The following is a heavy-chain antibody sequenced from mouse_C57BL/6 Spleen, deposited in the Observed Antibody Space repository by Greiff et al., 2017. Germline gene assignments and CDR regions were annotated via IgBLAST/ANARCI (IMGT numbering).Heavy chain of an antibody. D-gene: IGHD4-1*01. J-gene: IGHJ2*01. CDR3: ARYAGTRYFDY. CDR1: GYAFSSSW. Sequence: VKVVESGPELVKPGASVKISCKASGYAFSSSWMNWVKQRPGKGLEWIGRIYPGDGDTNYNGKFKGKATLTADKSSSTAYMQLSSLTSEDSAVYFCARYAGTRYFDYWGQGTTLTVSS. V-gene: IGHV1-82*01. CDR2: IYPGDGDT.